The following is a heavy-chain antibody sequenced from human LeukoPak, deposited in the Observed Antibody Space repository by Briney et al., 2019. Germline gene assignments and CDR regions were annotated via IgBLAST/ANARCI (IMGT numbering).Heavy chain of an antibody. CDR2: IYYSGST. CDR1: GDSISSYY. V-gene: IGHV4-59*01. J-gene: IGHJ4*02. D-gene: IGHD5-18*01. CDR3: ARHRGYSYGWLDY. Sequence: SETLSLTCTVSGDSISSYYWSWIRQPPGKGLEWIGYIYYSGSTNYNPSLKSRVTISVDTSKNQFSLKLSSVTAADTAVYCCARHRGYSYGWLDYWGQGTLVTVSS.